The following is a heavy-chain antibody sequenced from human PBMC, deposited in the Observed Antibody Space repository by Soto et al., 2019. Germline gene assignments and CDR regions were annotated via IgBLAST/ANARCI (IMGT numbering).Heavy chain of an antibody. Sequence: SETLSLTCGVSGGTVASSHWWSWVRQSPGVGLEWIWNVYHTGDTNFNPSLQSRVTISVDKSNNQFSLRLNSLTAADTAVYFCAREIVTAGGNNYFDPWGPGTLVTVSS. D-gene: IGHD2-21*02. CDR2: VYHTGDT. J-gene: IGHJ5*02. CDR1: GGTVASSHW. CDR3: AREIVTAGGNNYFDP. V-gene: IGHV4-4*02.